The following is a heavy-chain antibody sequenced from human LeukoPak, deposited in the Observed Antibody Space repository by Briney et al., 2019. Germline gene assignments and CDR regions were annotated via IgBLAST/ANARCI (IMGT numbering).Heavy chain of an antibody. CDR3: ASSPSGSYSQIDY. J-gene: IGHJ4*02. D-gene: IGHD1-26*01. CDR1: GFTFSSYA. Sequence: GSLRLSCAASGFTFSSYAMSWIRQPPGKGLEWIGYIYYSGSTNYNPSLKSRVTISVDTSKNQFSLKLSSVTAADTAVYYCASSPSGSYSQIDYWGQGTLVTVSS. V-gene: IGHV4-59*08. CDR2: IYYSGST.